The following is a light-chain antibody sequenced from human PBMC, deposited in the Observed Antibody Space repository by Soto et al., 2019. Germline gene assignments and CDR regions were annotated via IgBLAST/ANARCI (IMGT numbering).Light chain of an antibody. CDR2: AAS. J-gene: IGKJ1*01. Sequence: DIQMTQSPSALSASVGDRVTISCRASQGISTYLNWYQKKPGKAPKLLIYAASSLQSGVPSRFSGSGSETDFTLTISSLQPEDFATYSCQHSYSRTWTSGQGTKVEI. CDR1: QGISTY. V-gene: IGKV1-39*01. CDR3: QHSYSRTWT.